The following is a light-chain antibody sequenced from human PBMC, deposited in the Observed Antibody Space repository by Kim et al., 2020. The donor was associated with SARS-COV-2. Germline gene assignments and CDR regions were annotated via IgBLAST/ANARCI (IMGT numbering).Light chain of an antibody. CDR2: DVS. CDR1: SSDVGGYNY. J-gene: IGLJ1*01. V-gene: IGLV2-14*01. CDR3: SSYTSSSTYV. Sequence: QFALTQPASVSGSPGQSITISCTGTSSDVGGYNYVSWYQQHPGKAPKVMIYDVSKRHSGVSNRFSGSKSGNTASLTISGLQAEDEADYYCSSYTSSSTYVFGTGTKVTVL.